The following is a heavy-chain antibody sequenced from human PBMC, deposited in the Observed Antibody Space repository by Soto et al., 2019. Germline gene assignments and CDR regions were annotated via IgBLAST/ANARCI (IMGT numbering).Heavy chain of an antibody. CDR3: ARDTRPFPGGLREPDY. CDR1: GFTYSDYA. CDR2: ISGGGDTT. Sequence: PGGSLRLSCVASGFTYSDYAMSWVRQASGKGLEWVSGISGGGDTTYYANSVKGRFTISRVNSMNTLYLQMNSLRAEDTAVYYCARDTRPFPGGLREPDYWGQGTLVTVSS. D-gene: IGHD5-12*01. V-gene: IGHV3-23*01. J-gene: IGHJ4*02.